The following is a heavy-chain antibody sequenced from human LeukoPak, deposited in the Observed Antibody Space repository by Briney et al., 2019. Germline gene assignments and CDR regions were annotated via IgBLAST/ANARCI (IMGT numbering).Heavy chain of an antibody. CDR3: ARAGGDLGAFDV. V-gene: IGHV3-30*04. Sequence: GRSLRLSCAASGLYFDSHAMHWVRQAPGKGLEWVAFISYTGGNEYYADPVKGRFTISRDNSKNTLYLQINSLRSEDTAVYFCARAGGDLGAFDVWGQGTVVTVSS. CDR1: GLYFDSHA. CDR2: ISYTGGNE. J-gene: IGHJ3*01. D-gene: IGHD3-10*01.